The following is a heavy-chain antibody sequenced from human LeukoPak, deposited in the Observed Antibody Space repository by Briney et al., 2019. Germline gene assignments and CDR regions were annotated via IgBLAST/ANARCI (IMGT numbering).Heavy chain of an antibody. J-gene: IGHJ6*03. CDR1: GFTFSSYW. CDR3: ARDSRLAGYSSGWLGYYYMDV. D-gene: IGHD6-19*01. V-gene: IGHV3-7*01. CDR2: IKQDGSEK. Sequence: PGGSLRLSCAASGFTFSSYWMSWVRQAPGKGLEWVANIKQDGSEKYYVDSVKGRFTISRDNAKNSLYLQMNSLRAEDTAVYYCARDSRLAGYSSGWLGYYYMDVWGKGTTVTVSS.